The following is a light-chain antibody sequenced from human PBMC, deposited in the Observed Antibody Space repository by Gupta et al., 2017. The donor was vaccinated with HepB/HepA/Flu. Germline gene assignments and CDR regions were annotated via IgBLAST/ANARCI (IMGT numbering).Light chain of an antibody. Sequence: EIVLTQSPATLSLSPGERATLSCRASQSVSSYLAWYQQKPGQAPRLLIYDASNRATGIPARFSGSGDGTDFTLTISSREPEDFEVYYCQQLSNWPPTWTFGQGTKVEIK. CDR2: DAS. CDR3: QQLSNWPPTWT. CDR1: QSVSSY. V-gene: IGKV3-11*01. J-gene: IGKJ1*01.